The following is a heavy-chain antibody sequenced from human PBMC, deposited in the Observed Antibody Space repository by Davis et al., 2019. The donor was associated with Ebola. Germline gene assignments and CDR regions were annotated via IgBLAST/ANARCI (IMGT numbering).Heavy chain of an antibody. Sequence: PGESLKISCKGSGYSFTSYWISWVRQMPGKGLEWMGRIDPSDSYTNYSPSFQGHVTISADKSISTAYLQWSSLKASDTAMYYCARTAYCGGDCQYKYGMDVWGQGTTVTVSS. J-gene: IGHJ6*02. CDR1: GYSFTSYW. D-gene: IGHD2-21*02. CDR2: IDPSDSYT. V-gene: IGHV5-10-1*01. CDR3: ARTAYCGGDCQYKYGMDV.